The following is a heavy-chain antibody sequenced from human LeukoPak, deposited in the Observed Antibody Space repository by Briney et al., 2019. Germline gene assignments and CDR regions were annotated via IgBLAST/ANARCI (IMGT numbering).Heavy chain of an antibody. CDR3: ARDMTRKYYFDY. CDR1: GGSISSYY. D-gene: IGHD3-16*01. V-gene: IGHV4-4*07. Sequence: PSETLSLTCTVSGGSISSYYWSWIRQPAGKGLEWIGRIYTSGGTNYNPSLKSRFTMSVDTSKNQFSLKLSSVTAADTAAYDCARDMTRKYYFDYWGQGTLVTVSS. J-gene: IGHJ4*02. CDR2: IYTSGGT.